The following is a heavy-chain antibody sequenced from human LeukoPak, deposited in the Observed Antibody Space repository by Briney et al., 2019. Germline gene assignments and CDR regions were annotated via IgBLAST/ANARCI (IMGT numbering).Heavy chain of an antibody. CDR3: ARESSLGYCSGGSCYSSEMATLFDY. CDR1: GFTFSSYW. V-gene: IGHV3-7*01. D-gene: IGHD2-15*01. Sequence: QPGGSLRLSCAASGFTFSSYWMSWVRQAPGKGLEWVANIKQDGSEKYYVDSVKGRFTISRDNAKNSLYLQMNSLRAEDTAVYYCARESSLGYCSGGSCYSSEMATLFDYWGQGTLVTVSS. CDR2: IKQDGSEK. J-gene: IGHJ4*02.